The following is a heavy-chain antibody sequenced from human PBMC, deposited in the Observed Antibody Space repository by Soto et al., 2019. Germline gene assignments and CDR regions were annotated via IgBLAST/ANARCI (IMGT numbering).Heavy chain of an antibody. CDR2: IIPIFGGA. CDR3: ATAVVAETPDYGMDV. J-gene: IGHJ6*02. Sequence: ASVKVSCKASGGTFSRYTISWVRQAPGQGLEWMGGIIPIFGGANYAQRFQDRVTITADESTRTAYMEMSSLRSEDTAVYYCATAVVAETPDYGMDVWGHGTAVP. D-gene: IGHD2-15*01. CDR1: GGTFSRYT. V-gene: IGHV1-69*13.